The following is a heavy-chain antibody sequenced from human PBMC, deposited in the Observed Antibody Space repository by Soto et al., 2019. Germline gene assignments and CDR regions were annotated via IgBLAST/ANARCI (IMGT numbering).Heavy chain of an antibody. Sequence: QVQLQESGPGLVKPSETLSLTCTVSGDSVTSVSDYWSWIRQPPGKGLGWIGYIYYSGSADYNPYPGSRVTISIDTSKNQFSLKLTTVTAADTAVYYCARGVGFGYYYYHMDLWGQGTTVTVSS. CDR1: GDSVTSVSDY. CDR3: ARGVGFGYYYYHMDL. J-gene: IGHJ6*02. CDR2: IYYSGSA. V-gene: IGHV4-61*01. D-gene: IGHD3-10*01.